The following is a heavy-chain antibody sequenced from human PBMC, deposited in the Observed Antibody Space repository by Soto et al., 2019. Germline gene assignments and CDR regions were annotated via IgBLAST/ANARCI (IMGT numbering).Heavy chain of an antibody. CDR3: ARHPTALDY. V-gene: IGHV4-39*01. CDR1: GGSISSSSYY. J-gene: IGHJ4*02. CDR2: IYYSGST. Sequence: SETLSLTCTVSGGSISSSSYYWGWIRQPPGKGLEWIGSIYYSGSTYYNPSLKSRVTISVDTSKNQFSLKLSSVTAADTAVYYCARHPTALDYWGQGTLVTVSS.